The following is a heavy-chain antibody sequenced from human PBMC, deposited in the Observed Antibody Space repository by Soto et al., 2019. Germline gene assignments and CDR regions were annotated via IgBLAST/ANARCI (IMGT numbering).Heavy chain of an antibody. V-gene: IGHV3-48*01. Sequence: PGGSLRLSCATSRFRLCDCAINWVRQAPGKGLEWVSYISSSSSVIDYADSVKGRFTVSRDNARNSLYLQMNSLRAEDTAVYYCARDLSWGSNWYYYMDVWGKGT. CDR2: ISSSSSVI. D-gene: IGHD7-27*01. J-gene: IGHJ6*03. CDR3: ARDLSWGSNWYYYMDV. CDR1: RFRLCDCA.